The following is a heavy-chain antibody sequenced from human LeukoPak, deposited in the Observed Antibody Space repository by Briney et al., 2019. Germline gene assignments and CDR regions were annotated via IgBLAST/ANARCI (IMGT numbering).Heavy chain of an antibody. D-gene: IGHD2-2*01. V-gene: IGHV3-21*01. Sequence: GGSLRLSCAASGLTFSSYSMNWVRQAPEKGLEWVSSISSSSSYIYYADSVKGRFTISRDNAKNSLYLQMNSLRAEDTAVYYCARRTYCSSTSCPVRAFDIWGQGTMVTVSS. CDR2: ISSSSSYI. CDR1: GLTFSSYS. CDR3: ARRTYCSSTSCPVRAFDI. J-gene: IGHJ3*02.